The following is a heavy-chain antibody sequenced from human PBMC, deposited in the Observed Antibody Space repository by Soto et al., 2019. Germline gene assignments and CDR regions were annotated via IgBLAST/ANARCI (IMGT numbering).Heavy chain of an antibody. D-gene: IGHD3-10*01. CDR1: GFSLSTSGVG. CDR2: IYGNDDK. CDR3: THSGVTYYYGPGNDYAMNH. V-gene: IGHV2-5*01. Sequence: QITLKESGPTLVKPTQSLTLTCTCSGFSLSTSGVGVGWIRQPPGKALECLALIYGNDDKRYSPSLKNRLTITKDTSKNQVVITMTNMDPVDTATYYCTHSGVTYYYGPGNDYAMNHWGQGTLVTVSS. J-gene: IGHJ4*02.